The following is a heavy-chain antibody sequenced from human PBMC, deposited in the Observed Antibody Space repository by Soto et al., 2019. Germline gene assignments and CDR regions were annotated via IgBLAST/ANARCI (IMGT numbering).Heavy chain of an antibody. CDR1: GFTVNSNY. Sequence: GGSLRLSCAAAGFTVNSNYMSWVRQAPGRGLEWVSVIYDGTSTYYADSVKGRFTISRDNSKNTLYLQMNSLRADDTAVYYCARVRGSGSYYSFAYRGQGTLVTVSS. D-gene: IGHD3-10*01. V-gene: IGHV3-53*01. CDR3: ARVRGSGSYYSFAY. CDR2: IYDGTST. J-gene: IGHJ4*02.